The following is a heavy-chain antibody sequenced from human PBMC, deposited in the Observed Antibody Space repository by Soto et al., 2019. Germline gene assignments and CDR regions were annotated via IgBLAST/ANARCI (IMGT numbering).Heavy chain of an antibody. CDR3: AHSDGGYEIIYFDF. CDR2: IYYNDDR. Sequence: SVPTLVNPTQTLTLTCAFSGFSFSTAGVAVGWIRQTPGGALEWLTLIYYNDDRRFSPSLKTRLSITGDTSKNQVVLSLTNVGPGDTATYFCAHSDGGYEIIYFDFWGQGIPVTVSS. J-gene: IGHJ4*02. V-gene: IGHV2-5*01. D-gene: IGHD5-12*01. CDR1: GFSFSTAGVA.